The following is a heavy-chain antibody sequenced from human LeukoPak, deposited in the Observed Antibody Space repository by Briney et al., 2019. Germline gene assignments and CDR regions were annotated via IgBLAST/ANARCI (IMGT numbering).Heavy chain of an antibody. J-gene: IGHJ4*02. V-gene: IGHV1-46*01. CDR3: ASGYRVSYRIDY. CDR2: INPSGDST. Sequence: ASVKVSCKASGYTFTNYDMRWMRQSPGQGLEWMGVINPSGDSTRYEQKFQDRVTMTRETSTRTVYMELSSLRSEDTAVYYCASGYRVSYRIDYWGQGTLVTVSS. D-gene: IGHD6-13*01. CDR1: GYTFTNYD.